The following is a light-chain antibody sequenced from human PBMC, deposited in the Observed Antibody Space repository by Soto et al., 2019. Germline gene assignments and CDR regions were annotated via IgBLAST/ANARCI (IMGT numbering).Light chain of an antibody. V-gene: IGLV2-23*01. CDR2: EDI. CDR3: SSNGGSSTYV. Sequence: QSVLTQPASVSGSPGQSITISCTGTSSDVGSYNLVSWYQQHPGKAPKLMIYEDIKRPSGVSNRFSGSKSGNTASLTISGLQPEDEADYHCSSNGGSSTYVFGTGTKVTVL. CDR1: SSDVGSYNL. J-gene: IGLJ1*01.